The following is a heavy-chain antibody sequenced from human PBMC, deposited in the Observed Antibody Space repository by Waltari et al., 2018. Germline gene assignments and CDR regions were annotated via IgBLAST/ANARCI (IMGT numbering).Heavy chain of an antibody. CDR3: ARAYH. CDR2: VSFDGDSN. J-gene: IGHJ5*02. CDR1: GFTFRNFA. V-gene: IGHV3-30*07. Sequence: QVQMVQSGGGVVQPGRSVKLSCAASGFTFRNFAMHWVRQAPGKGLGGLGVVSFDGDSNNHIDSLKGRINISRDNAKNSLYLQMNNLRVEDTAIYYCARAYHWGQGTLVTVSS.